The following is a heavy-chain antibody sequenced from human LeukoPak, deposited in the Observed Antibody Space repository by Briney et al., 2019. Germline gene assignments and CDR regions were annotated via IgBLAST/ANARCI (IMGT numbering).Heavy chain of an antibody. CDR3: ARDLGSNIATAKNLYYYYYYMDV. J-gene: IGHJ6*03. CDR2: INPNSGGT. D-gene: IGHD6-13*01. V-gene: IGHV1-2*02. CDR1: GYTFTGYY. Sequence: GASVKVSCKASGYTFTGYYMHWVRQAPGQGLEWMGWINPNSGGTNYAQKFQGRVTMTRDTSISTAYMELSRLRSDDTAVYYCARDLGSNIATAKNLYYYYYYMDVWGKGTTVTVSS.